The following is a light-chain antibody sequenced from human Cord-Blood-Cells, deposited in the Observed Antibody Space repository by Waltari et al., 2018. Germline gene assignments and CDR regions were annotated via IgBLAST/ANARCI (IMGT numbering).Light chain of an antibody. V-gene: IGKV3-11*01. J-gene: IGKJ4*01. CDR3: QQRSNWPPLT. CDR2: DAS. CDR1: QIVSSY. Sequence: EIVLTXXPAXXSLSPGERATILCRASQIVSSYLAWYQQKPGQSPRLLIYDASNRATGIXXRFSGXXSGTDFTLTIXSLEPEDFAVYYCQQRSNWPPLTFGGGTKVEIK.